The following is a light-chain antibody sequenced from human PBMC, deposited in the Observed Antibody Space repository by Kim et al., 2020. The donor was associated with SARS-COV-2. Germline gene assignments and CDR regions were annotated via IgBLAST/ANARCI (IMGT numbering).Light chain of an antibody. Sequence: QSALTQPASVSGSPGQSITISCTGTSSDVGGYNYVSWYQQHPGKAPKLMLFDVSQRTSGVSNRFSGSKSGNTASLTISGLQAEDEADYHCSSYTSSRTWVFGGGTQLTVL. CDR3: SSYTSSRTWV. V-gene: IGLV2-14*01. J-gene: IGLJ3*02. CDR1: SSDVGGYNY. CDR2: DVS.